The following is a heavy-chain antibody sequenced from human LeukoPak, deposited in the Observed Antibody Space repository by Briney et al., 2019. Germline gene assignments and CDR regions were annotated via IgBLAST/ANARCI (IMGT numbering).Heavy chain of an antibody. V-gene: IGHV1-2*06. CDR1: GYTFTGYY. Sequence: ASVKVSCKASGYTFTGYYMHWVRQAPGQGLEWMGRINPNSGGTNYAQKFQGRVTMTRDTSISTDSMEMSRLRSDDPAVYYCARGYCSGGSCYSVANWFGPWGQGTLVTVSS. CDR2: INPNSGGT. CDR3: ARGYCSGGSCYSVANWFGP. D-gene: IGHD2-15*01. J-gene: IGHJ5*02.